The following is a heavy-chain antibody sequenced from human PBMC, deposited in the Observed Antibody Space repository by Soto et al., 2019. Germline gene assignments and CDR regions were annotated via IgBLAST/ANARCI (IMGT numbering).Heavy chain of an antibody. CDR3: VNGGWLGD. V-gene: IGHV3-74*01. CDR1: GFTFRNNW. J-gene: IGHJ4*02. D-gene: IGHD3-10*01. Sequence: EVQLVESGGGLVQPGESLRLSCVASGFTFRNNWMHWARQAPGKGLVWAAHINNDGSRAIYADSVKGRFTISRDNAKNTLFLLMVSLRVEDTAVYYCVNGGWLGDWGQGTLVTVSS. CDR2: INNDGSRA.